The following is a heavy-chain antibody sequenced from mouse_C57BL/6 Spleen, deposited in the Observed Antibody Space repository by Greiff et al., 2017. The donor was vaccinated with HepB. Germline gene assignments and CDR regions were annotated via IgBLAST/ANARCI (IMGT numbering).Heavy chain of an antibody. D-gene: IGHD1-1*01. V-gene: IGHV1-7*01. J-gene: IGHJ1*03. CDR2: INPSSGYT. CDR1: GYTFTSYW. Sequence: QVQLQQSGAELAKPGASVKLSCKASGYTFTSYWMHWVNQRPGQGLEWIGYINPSSGYTKYNQKFKDKATLTADKSSSTDYMQLSSLTYEDTAVYYCARSDYYGSSYWYFDVWGTGTTVTVSS. CDR3: ARSDYYGSSYWYFDV.